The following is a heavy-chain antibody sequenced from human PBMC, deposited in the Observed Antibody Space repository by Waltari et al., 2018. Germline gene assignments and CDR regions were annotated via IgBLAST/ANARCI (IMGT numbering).Heavy chain of an antibody. V-gene: IGHV4-61*02. CDR2: IYTSGST. Sequence: QVQLQESGPGLVKPSQTLSLTCTVSGGPISSGSYYWSWIRQPAGKGLEWIGRIYTSGSTNYNPSLKSRVTISVDTSKNQFSLKLSSVTAADTAVYYCHCEKMIGYSKPHGVTAYFDYWGQGTLVTVSS. CDR1: GGPISSGSYY. J-gene: IGHJ4*02. CDR3: HCEKMIGYSKPHGVTAYFDY. D-gene: IGHD4-4*01.